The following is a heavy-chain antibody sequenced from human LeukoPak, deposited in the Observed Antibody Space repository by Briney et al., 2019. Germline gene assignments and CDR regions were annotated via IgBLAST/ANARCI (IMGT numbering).Heavy chain of an antibody. CDR2: ISGSGDNT. V-gene: IGHV3-23*01. D-gene: IGHD3-22*01. CDR1: GFTFSRYA. CDR3: AKGCYYDSSGSFYFDY. Sequence: GGSLRLSCAASGFTFSRYAMSWVRQAPGKGLEWVSGISGSGDNTYYADSVKGRFTISRDNSKNTLYVQVNSLGTEDTAAYYCAKGCYYDSSGSFYFDYWGQGTLVTVSS. J-gene: IGHJ4*02.